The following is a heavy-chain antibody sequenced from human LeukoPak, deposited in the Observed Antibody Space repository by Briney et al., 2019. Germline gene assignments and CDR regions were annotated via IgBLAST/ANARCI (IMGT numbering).Heavy chain of an antibody. CDR2: ISGSGGRT. V-gene: IGHV3-23*01. CDR1: GFTFSTYA. D-gene: IGHD3-22*01. J-gene: IGHJ5*02. Sequence: GGSLRLSCAASGFTFSTYAMTWVRQAPGKGLEWVSAISGSGGRTYYADSVKGRFTISRDNSKNTLYLQMNSLRAEDTAVYYCAKGPYYYDSSGYSRRWFDPWGQGILVTVSS. CDR3: AKGPYYYDSSGYSRRWFDP.